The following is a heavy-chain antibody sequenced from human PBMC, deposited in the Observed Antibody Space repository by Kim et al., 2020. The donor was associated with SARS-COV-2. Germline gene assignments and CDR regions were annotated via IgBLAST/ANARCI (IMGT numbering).Heavy chain of an antibody. Sequence: RFTISRDNAKNSLYLQMNSLRAEDTAVYYCARDGYSAAAGGYYYYYGMDVWGQGTTVTVSS. V-gene: IGHV3-11*06. J-gene: IGHJ6*02. D-gene: IGHD6-13*01. CDR3: ARDGYSAAAGGYYYYYGMDV.